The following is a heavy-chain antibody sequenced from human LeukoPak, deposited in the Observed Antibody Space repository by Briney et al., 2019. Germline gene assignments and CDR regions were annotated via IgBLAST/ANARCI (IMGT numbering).Heavy chain of an antibody. CDR2: LWPAGGTV. V-gene: IGHV3-7*01. D-gene: IGHD4-11*01. J-gene: IGHJ4*02. CDR3: ARLLGSVTTYDY. CDR1: GFIFSDYR. Sequence: GGSLRLSCAASGFIFSDYRMSWVRQAPGKGLEWVATLWPAGGTVHYMDSVQGRFTISRDNAENSLYLQMNSLRVEDTAVCYCARLLGSVTTYDYWGQGTLVTVSS.